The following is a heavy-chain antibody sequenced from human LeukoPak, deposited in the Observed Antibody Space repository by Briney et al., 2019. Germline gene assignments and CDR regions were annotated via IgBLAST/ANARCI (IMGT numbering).Heavy chain of an antibody. V-gene: IGHV3-23*01. D-gene: IGHD3-3*01. CDR3: AKIVSDFWSDYDY. Sequence: GGSLRLSCAASGFTFSNYVMSWVRQAPGKGPQWVSSIKSSGDITFYADSVKGRFTVSRDNSKNTLYLQMNRLRAEDTAVYHCAKIVSDFWSDYDYWGQGTLVTVSS. J-gene: IGHJ4*02. CDR2: IKSSGDIT. CDR1: GFTFSNYV.